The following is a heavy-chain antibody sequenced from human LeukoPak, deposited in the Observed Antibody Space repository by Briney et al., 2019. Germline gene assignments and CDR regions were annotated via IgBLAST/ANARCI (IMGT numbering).Heavy chain of an antibody. D-gene: IGHD2-8*01. V-gene: IGHV4-59*08. CDR1: GGSISSNY. CDR2: IYYSGST. J-gene: IGHJ3*02. CDR3: ARRELMTLDAFDI. Sequence: SETLSLTCTVSGGSISSNYWSWVRQPPGKGLEWIGYIYYSGSTNYNPSLKSRVNISIDTSKNQFSLKLSSVTAADRAVYYCARRELMTLDAFDIWGQGTMVTVSS.